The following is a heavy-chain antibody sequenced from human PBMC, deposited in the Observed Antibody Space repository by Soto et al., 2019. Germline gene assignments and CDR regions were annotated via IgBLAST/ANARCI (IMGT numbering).Heavy chain of an antibody. CDR3: ARDNGAYDSHPDYFDY. J-gene: IGHJ4*02. V-gene: IGHV4-30-4*01. CDR2: IYYSGST. Sequence: QVQLQESGPGLVKPSQTLSLTCTVSGGSISSGDYYWSWIRQPPGKGLEWIGYIYYSGSTYYNPSLKSRVTISVDTYKNQFSLKLSSVTAADTAVYYCARDNGAYDSHPDYFDYWGQGTLVTVSS. CDR1: GGSISSGDYY. D-gene: IGHD3-22*01.